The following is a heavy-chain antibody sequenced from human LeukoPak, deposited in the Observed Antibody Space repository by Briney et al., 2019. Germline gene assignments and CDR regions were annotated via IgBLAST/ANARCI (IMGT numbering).Heavy chain of an antibody. D-gene: IGHD6-13*01. CDR2: ISYDGSNK. Sequence: GRSLRLSCAASGFTFSSYGMHWVRQAPGKGLEWVAVISYDGSNKYYADSVKGRFTISRDNSKNTLYLQVNSLRAEDTAVYYCANQPGDSSPRGGHYFDYWGQGTLVTVSS. J-gene: IGHJ4*02. CDR3: ANQPGDSSPRGGHYFDY. CDR1: GFTFSSYG. V-gene: IGHV3-30*18.